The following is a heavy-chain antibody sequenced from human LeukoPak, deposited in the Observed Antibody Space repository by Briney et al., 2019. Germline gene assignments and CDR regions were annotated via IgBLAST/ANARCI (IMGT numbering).Heavy chain of an antibody. Sequence: GGSLSLSCAASGFTFTDYYMSWIRRAPGKGLEWVSYISSSGSTIYYADSVKGRFTISRDNAKNSLYLQMNSLRAEDTAVYYCARAAPYTYSSSWSRYWYFDLWGRGTLVTVSS. CDR2: ISSSGSTI. J-gene: IGHJ2*01. D-gene: IGHD6-13*01. V-gene: IGHV3-11*01. CDR3: ARAAPYTYSSSWSRYWYFDL. CDR1: GFTFTDYY.